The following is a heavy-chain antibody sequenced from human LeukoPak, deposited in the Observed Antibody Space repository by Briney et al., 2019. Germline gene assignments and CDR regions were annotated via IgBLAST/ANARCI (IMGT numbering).Heavy chain of an antibody. CDR1: GSSFISYC. Sequence: KPGASLQISCQGSGSSFISYCIAWVRQLPGKGLEWMGAINPGDSDTRYSPSFQGHVTISVDKSISTAYLQWSSLKASDSALYYCARVPGYTYASDYWGQGTLVTVSS. V-gene: IGHV5-51*01. CDR2: INPGDSDT. D-gene: IGHD5-18*01. J-gene: IGHJ4*02. CDR3: ARVPGYTYASDY.